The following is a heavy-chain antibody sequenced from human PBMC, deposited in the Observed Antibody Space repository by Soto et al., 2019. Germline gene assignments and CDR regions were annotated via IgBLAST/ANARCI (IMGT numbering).Heavy chain of an antibody. Sequence: GGSLRLSCAASGFTFSSYWMSWVRQAPGKGLEWVANIKQDGSEKYYVDSVKGRFTISRDNAKNSLYLQMNSLRAEDTAVYYCAREGSGSFLEAYFDYWGQGTLVTVSS. D-gene: IGHD2-15*01. CDR3: AREGSGSFLEAYFDY. V-gene: IGHV3-7*01. CDR2: IKQDGSEK. CDR1: GFTFSSYW. J-gene: IGHJ4*02.